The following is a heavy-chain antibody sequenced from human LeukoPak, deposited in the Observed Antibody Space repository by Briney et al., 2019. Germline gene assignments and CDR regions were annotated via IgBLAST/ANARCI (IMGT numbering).Heavy chain of an antibody. J-gene: IGHJ6*02. CDR3: AKDMITFGGVIPRTVGMDV. Sequence: GGSLRLSCAASGFTFDDYAMHWVRQAPGKGLEWVSLISWDGGGTYYADSVKGRFTISRDNSKNSLYLQMNSLRAEDPALYYCAKDMITFGGVIPRTVGMDVWGQGTTVTVSS. D-gene: IGHD3-16*02. CDR1: GFTFDDYA. V-gene: IGHV3-43D*03. CDR2: ISWDGGGT.